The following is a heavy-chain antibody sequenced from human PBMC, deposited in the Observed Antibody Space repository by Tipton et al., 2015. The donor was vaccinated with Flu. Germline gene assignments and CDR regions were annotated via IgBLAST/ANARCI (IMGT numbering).Heavy chain of an antibody. D-gene: IGHD3-22*01. CDR3: ARHRFYDVSGYLDY. CDR1: GFTFSSYA. V-gene: IGHV3-23*01. CDR2: ISGSGDTT. Sequence: SLRLSCAASGFTFSSYAMSWVRQAPGKGLEWVSAISGSGDTTYYADSVKGRFTISRDNSKNTLYLQMKSLRADDTAIYYCARHRFYDVSGYLDYWGQGTLVTVSS. J-gene: IGHJ4*02.